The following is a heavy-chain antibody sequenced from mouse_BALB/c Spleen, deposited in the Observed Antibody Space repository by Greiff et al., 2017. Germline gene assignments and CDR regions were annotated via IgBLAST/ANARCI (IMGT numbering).Heavy chain of an antibody. CDR2: ISSGGSYT. D-gene: IGHD1-1*01. Sequence: EVQLVESGGGLVKPGGSLKLSCAASGFTFSSYTMSWVRQTPEKRLEWVATISSGGSYTYYPDSVKGRFTISRDNAKNTLCLQMSSLKSEDTAMYYCTRDSGTQFAYWGQGTLVTVSA. CDR3: TRDSGTQFAY. V-gene: IGHV5-6-4*01. J-gene: IGHJ3*01. CDR1: GFTFSSYT.